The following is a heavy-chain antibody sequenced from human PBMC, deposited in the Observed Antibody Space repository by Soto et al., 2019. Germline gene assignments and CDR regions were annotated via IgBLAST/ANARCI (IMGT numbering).Heavy chain of an antibody. CDR2: IYYSGST. CDR1: GGSISSGDYY. D-gene: IGHD3-22*01. J-gene: IGHJ4*02. V-gene: IGHV4-31*02. CDR3: ARDLIVSPAHPGSRGFFDH. Sequence: PSETLSLTGTVSGGSISSGDYYWSWIRQPPGKGLEWIGYIYYSGSTYYNPSLKIRVTISVDTSKNQFSLKLSSVTAAYTAVYYCARDLIVSPAHPGSRGFFDHWGQGTLVTVSS.